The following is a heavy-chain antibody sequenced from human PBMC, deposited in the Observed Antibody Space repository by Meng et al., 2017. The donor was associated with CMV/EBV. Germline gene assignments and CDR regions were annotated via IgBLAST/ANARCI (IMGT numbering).Heavy chain of an antibody. D-gene: IGHD4-17*01. CDR1: GTFSSYA. Sequence: GTFSSYAISWVRQDAGQGLEWMGGIIPIFGTANYAQKFQGRVTITTDESTSTAYMELSSLRSEDTAVYYCARDSGGYGDYSPYYFDYWGQGTLVTVSS. CDR2: IIPIFGTA. J-gene: IGHJ4*02. V-gene: IGHV1-69*05. CDR3: ARDSGGYGDYSPYYFDY.